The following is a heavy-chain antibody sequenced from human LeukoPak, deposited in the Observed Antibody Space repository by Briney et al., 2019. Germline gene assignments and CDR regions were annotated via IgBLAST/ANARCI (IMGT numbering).Heavy chain of an antibody. Sequence: PGRSLRLSCAASGFTFSSYGMHWVRQAPGKGLEWVTFIRYDGSNKYYADSVKGRFTISRDNSKSTLYLQMNSLRAEDTAVYYCAKGRDGYNYVSDQWGQGTLVTVSS. J-gene: IGHJ4*02. CDR2: IRYDGSNK. D-gene: IGHD5-24*01. CDR3: AKGRDGYNYVSDQ. CDR1: GFTFSSYG. V-gene: IGHV3-30*02.